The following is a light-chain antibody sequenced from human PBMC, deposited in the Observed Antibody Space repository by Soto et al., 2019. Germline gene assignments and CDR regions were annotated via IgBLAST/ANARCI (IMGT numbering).Light chain of an antibody. Sequence: DIVMTQSPYSLAVSLGERATINCKSSQSILHSSNNKNYLAWYQQKPGQPPRLLLYWASTRESGVPDRFSGSGSGTDFALTISSLQAEDVAVYYCQQYYTSWWTFGQGTKVEI. CDR2: WAS. V-gene: IGKV4-1*01. J-gene: IGKJ1*01. CDR1: QSILHSSNNKNY. CDR3: QQYYTSWWT.